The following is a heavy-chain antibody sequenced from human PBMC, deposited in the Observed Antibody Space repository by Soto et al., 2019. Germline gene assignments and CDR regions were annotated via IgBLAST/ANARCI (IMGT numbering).Heavy chain of an antibody. Sequence: ASVKVSCKASGYTFTSYAMHWVRQAPGQRLEWMGWINAGNGNTKYSQKFQGRVTITRDTSASTAYMELSSLRSEDTAVYYCAIVAQKRFWSGYSRNDAFDIWGQGTMVTV. V-gene: IGHV1-3*01. D-gene: IGHD3-3*01. J-gene: IGHJ3*02. CDR1: GYTFTSYA. CDR3: AIVAQKRFWSGYSRNDAFDI. CDR2: INAGNGNT.